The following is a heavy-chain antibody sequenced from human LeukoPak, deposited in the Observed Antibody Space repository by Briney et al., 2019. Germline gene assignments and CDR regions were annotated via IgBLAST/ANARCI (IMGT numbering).Heavy chain of an antibody. D-gene: IGHD3-9*01. V-gene: IGHV4-34*09. CDR1: GGSFSGYY. Sequence: SETLSLTCAVYGGSFSGYYWSWIRQPPGKGLEWIGEINHSGSTYYNPSLKSRVTISVDTSKNQFSLKLSSVTAADTAVYYCARDLTGLNWSDPWGQGTLVAVSS. CDR2: INHSGST. J-gene: IGHJ5*02. CDR3: ARDLTGLNWSDP.